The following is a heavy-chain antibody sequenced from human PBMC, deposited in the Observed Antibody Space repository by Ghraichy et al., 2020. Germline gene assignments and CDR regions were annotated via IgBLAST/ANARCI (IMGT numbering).Heavy chain of an antibody. CDR3: AKDWLRERYSSGPMDY. V-gene: IGHV3-23*01. D-gene: IGHD6-19*01. CDR1: GFTFSSYA. Sequence: GGSLRLSCAASGFTFSSYAMSWVRQAPGKGLEWVSAIIGSGGITYYADSEKGRFNISRDNSKNTLYLQMNRLRAEDTAVYYCAKDWLRERYSSGPMDYWGQGPLVTVSS. J-gene: IGHJ4*02. CDR2: IIGSGGIT.